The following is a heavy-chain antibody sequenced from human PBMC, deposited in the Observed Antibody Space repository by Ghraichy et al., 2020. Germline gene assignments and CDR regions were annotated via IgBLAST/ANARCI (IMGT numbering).Heavy chain of an antibody. Sequence: GGSLRLSCAASGFTFSSYWMSWVRQAPGKGLEWVANIKQDGTEKYYVDSMKGRFTISRDNAKNSLYLQMNSLRAEDTAVYNCARAGGYDSTDFDLWGRGTPVTVSS. V-gene: IGHV3-7*03. CDR2: IKQDGTEK. CDR3: ARAGGYDSTDFDL. D-gene: IGHD5-12*01. J-gene: IGHJ2*01. CDR1: GFTFSSYW.